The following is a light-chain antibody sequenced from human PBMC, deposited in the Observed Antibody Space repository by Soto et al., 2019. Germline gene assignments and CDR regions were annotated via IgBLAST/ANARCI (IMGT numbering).Light chain of an antibody. CDR1: QSVSSSY. CDR2: GAS. J-gene: IGKJ3*01. CDR3: QQYGSSLT. V-gene: IGKV3-20*01. Sequence: EIVLTQSPGTLSSSPGERATLSCRASQSVSSSYLAWYQQKPGQAPRLLIYGASSRATGIPDRFSGSGSGTDFTLTISRLEPEAFAVYYCQQYGSSLTVGPGTKVDI.